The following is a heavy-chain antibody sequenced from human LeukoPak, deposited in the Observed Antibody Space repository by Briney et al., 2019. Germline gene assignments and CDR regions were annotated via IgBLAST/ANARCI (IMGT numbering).Heavy chain of an antibody. D-gene: IGHD6-13*01. CDR2: INHSGST. CDR1: GGSFSGYY. CDR3: ARDSGSSWRSYGMDV. V-gene: IGHV4-34*01. J-gene: IGHJ6*02. Sequence: SETLSLTCAVYGGSFSGYYWSWIRQPPGKGLEWIGEINHSGSTNYNPSLKSRVTISVDTSKNQFSLKLSSVTAADTAVYYCARDSGSSWRSYGMDVWGQGTTVTVSS.